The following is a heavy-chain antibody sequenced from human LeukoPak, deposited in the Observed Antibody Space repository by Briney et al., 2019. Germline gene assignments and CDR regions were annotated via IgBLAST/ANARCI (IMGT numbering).Heavy chain of an antibody. CDR3: SRESGAFCPFGY. Sequence: SETLSLTCDASGGSISNTNWWSWVRQPPGQGLEWIGEVSLAGQTNYNPSLNGRVTMSLDESTNQVSLKLTSVTAADTAFYYCSRESGAFCPFGYWGQGTLVIVPS. CDR1: GGSISNTNW. D-gene: IGHD1-26*01. J-gene: IGHJ4*02. CDR2: VSLAGQT. V-gene: IGHV4-4*02.